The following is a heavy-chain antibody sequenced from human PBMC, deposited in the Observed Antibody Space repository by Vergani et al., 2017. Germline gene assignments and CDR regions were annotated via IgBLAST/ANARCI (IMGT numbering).Heavy chain of an antibody. CDR3: ARGLRSSTSQRYFDY. CDR2: FHHTGMT. Sequence: QVQLQESGPGLVKPSETLSLTCTVSNYSISRGYFWGWIRRPPGKGLEWIASFHHTGMTYNNPSLKSRVTISVDTSKNLISLKLSSVTAADTAVYYCARGLRSSTSQRYFDYWGQGTLVTVSS. CDR1: NYSISRGYF. J-gene: IGHJ4*02. D-gene: IGHD2-2*01. V-gene: IGHV4-38-2*02.